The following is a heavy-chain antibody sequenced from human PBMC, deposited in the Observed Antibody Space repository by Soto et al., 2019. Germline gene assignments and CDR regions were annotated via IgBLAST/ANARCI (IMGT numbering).Heavy chain of an antibody. D-gene: IGHD2-15*01. CDR1: GGSISPLY. CDR3: ARVGGVAARTFDY. Sequence: QVQLQESGPGVVKPSETLSLTCTVSGGSISPLYWSWVRQPPGKGLEWIGYLYYSGNTNYNPSLKSRVTISVDASKNQVSLRLTSVTAADTAVYYCARVGGVAARTFDYWGQGTVVTVSS. V-gene: IGHV4-59*01. CDR2: LYYSGNT. J-gene: IGHJ4*02.